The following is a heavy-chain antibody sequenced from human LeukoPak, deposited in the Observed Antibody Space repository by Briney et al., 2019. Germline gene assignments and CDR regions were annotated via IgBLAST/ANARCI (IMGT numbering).Heavy chain of an antibody. V-gene: IGHV1-69*13. Sequence: SVKVSCKASGGTLSGYSMNWVRQAPGQGLEWMGGTIPIFGTTKYAQKFQGRVTITADDSTDTANMELRSLRSEDTAVYYCARADYDLASLRLDVFDMWGQGTLVTVSS. D-gene: IGHD4-17*01. CDR2: TIPIFGTT. CDR3: ARADYDLASLRLDVFDM. J-gene: IGHJ3*02. CDR1: GGTLSGYS.